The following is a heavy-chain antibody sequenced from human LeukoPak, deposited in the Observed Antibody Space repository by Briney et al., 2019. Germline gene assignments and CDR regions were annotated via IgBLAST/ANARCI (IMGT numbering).Heavy chain of an antibody. CDR2: FDPEDGET. CDR1: GYTLTELS. J-gene: IGHJ5*02. D-gene: IGHD6-13*01. V-gene: IGHV1-24*01. CDR3: ATVGAAGTDRYNWFDP. Sequence: GASVKVSCKVSGYTLTELSMHWVRQAPGKGLEWMGGFDPEDGETIYAQKFQGRVTMTEDTSTDTAYMELSSLRSEDTAVYYCATVGAAGTDRYNWFDPWGQGTLVTVSS.